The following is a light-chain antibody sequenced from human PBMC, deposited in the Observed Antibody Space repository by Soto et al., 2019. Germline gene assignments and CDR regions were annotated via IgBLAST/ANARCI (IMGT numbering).Light chain of an antibody. CDR1: QSISTY. V-gene: IGKV1-39*01. CDR3: QQSYSTPRT. CDR2: DAS. Sequence: DIQMTQSPSSLSASVGDRVTITCRASQSISTYLNWYQQKVGQAPKLLIYDASSLQRGVPSRFSGSGSGTDFTLTISSLQPEDFATYYCQQSYSTPRTFGQGTKLEIK. J-gene: IGKJ2*02.